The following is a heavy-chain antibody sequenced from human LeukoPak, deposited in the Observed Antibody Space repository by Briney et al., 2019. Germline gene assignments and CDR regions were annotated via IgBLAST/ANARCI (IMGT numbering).Heavy chain of an antibody. CDR3: ARLLIVYYDFWSGPDY. V-gene: IGHV4-39*01. Sequence: SETLSLTCTVSGGSISSSSYYWGWIRQPPGKGLEWIGSIYYSGSTYYNPSLKSRVTISVDTSKNQFSLKLSSVTAADTAVYYCARLLIVYYDFWSGPDYWGQGTLVTVSS. CDR1: GGSISSSSYY. CDR2: IYYSGST. J-gene: IGHJ4*02. D-gene: IGHD3-3*01.